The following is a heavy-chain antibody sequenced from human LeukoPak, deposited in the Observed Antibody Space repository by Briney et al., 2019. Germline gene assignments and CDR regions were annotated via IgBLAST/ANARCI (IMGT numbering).Heavy chain of an antibody. CDR3: AKDHQD. Sequence: PGRSLRLSCAASGFTFSSYGMHWVRQAPGKGLEWVAVISYDGSSKYYADSVKGRFTISRDNSKNTLYLQMNSLRAEDTAVYYCAKDHQDWGQGTLVTVSS. CDR1: GFTFSSYG. CDR2: ISYDGSSK. J-gene: IGHJ4*02. V-gene: IGHV3-30*18. D-gene: IGHD2-15*01.